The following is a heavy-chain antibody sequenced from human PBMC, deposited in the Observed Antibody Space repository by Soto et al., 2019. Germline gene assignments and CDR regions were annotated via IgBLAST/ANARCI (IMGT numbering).Heavy chain of an antibody. CDR1: GCSLSTKRMC. J-gene: IGHJ4*02. CDR2: IDWDDDK. V-gene: IGHV2-70*11. CDR3: ARTLHRGSGWSYYFDY. Sequence: SVPTRVNPTQALRLTFAFCGCSLSTKRMCVSWIRQPPGKALEWLARIDWDDDKYYSTSLKTRLTISKDTSKNQVVLTMTNMDPVDTATYYCARTLHRGSGWSYYFDYWGQGTLVTVSS. D-gene: IGHD6-19*01.